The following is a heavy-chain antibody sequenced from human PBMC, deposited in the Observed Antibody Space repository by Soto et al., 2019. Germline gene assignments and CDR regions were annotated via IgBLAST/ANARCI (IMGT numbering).Heavy chain of an antibody. CDR2: LNWNGGCT. D-gene: IGHD6-25*01. CDR3: ARDKYSSGGADAFDI. Sequence: EVQLVESGGGVIRPGGSLRLSCAASGFTFDDYGMSWVRQAPGKGLEWVYGLNWNGGCTGYAVSVKGRFTFSRDNAKNSLYLQMNSLRAEDTALYYCARDKYSSGGADAFDIWGQGTMVTVSS. J-gene: IGHJ3*02. V-gene: IGHV3-20*04. CDR1: GFTFDDYG.